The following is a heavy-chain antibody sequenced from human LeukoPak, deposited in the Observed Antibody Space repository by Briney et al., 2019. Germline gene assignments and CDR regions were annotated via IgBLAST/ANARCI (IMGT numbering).Heavy chain of an antibody. D-gene: IGHD3-22*01. CDR2: ITGSGGST. CDR3: AREDSSGYADY. J-gene: IGHJ4*02. CDR1: GFTFSSFG. Sequence: GGTLRLSCAASGFTFSSFGMNWVRQAPGKGLEWVSGITGSGGSTYYADSVKGRFTISRDNSKNTLYLQMNSLRAEDTAVYYCAREDSSGYADYWGQGTLVTVSS. V-gene: IGHV3-23*01.